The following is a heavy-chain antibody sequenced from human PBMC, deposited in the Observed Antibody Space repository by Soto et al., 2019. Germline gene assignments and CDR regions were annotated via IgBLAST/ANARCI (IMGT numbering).Heavy chain of an antibody. CDR1: GGSFSGYY. CDR2: INHSGST. Sequence: SETLSLTCAVYGGSFSGYYLTWIRQPPGTGLEWIGEINHSGSTNYNPSLKSRVTISVDTSKNQFSLKLTSVTAADTAVYYCARDKITGRFDYWGQGTLVTVSS. D-gene: IGHD2-8*02. J-gene: IGHJ4*02. V-gene: IGHV4-34*01. CDR3: ARDKITGRFDY.